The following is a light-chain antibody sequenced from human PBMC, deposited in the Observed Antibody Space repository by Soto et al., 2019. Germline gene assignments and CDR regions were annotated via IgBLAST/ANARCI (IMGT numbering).Light chain of an antibody. Sequence: QSALTQPASVSGSHGQSITISCTGTGSNVGGYNFVSWFQHHPGKAPKLFIFNVSSGPSGVSDRFSGSKSGNTASLTISGLQAEDEADYYCSSYTTSSTYLFGGGTKLTVL. V-gene: IGLV2-14*03. CDR1: GSNVGGYNF. CDR2: NVS. J-gene: IGLJ2*01. CDR3: SSYTTSSTYL.